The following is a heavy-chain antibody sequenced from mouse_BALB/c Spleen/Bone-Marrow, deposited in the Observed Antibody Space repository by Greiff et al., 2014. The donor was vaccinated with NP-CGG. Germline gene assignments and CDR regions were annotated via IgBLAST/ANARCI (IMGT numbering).Heavy chain of an antibody. Sequence: QVHVKQSGAELVRPGASVKLSCKASGYTFTSYWMNWVKQRPGQGLEWIGMIDPSDSETHYNQMFKDKATLTVDKSSSTAYMQLSSLTSEDSAVYYCAREEDDGYPRSDYWGQGTTLTVSS. CDR2: IDPSDSET. J-gene: IGHJ2*01. CDR3: AREEDDGYPRSDY. CDR1: GYTFTSYW. D-gene: IGHD2-3*01. V-gene: IGHV1-61*01.